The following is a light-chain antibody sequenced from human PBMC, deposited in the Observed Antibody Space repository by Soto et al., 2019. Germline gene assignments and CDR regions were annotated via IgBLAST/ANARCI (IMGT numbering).Light chain of an antibody. CDR3: QQYNDNWT. CDR2: KAS. CDR1: QSISSW. V-gene: IGKV1-5*03. J-gene: IGKJ1*01. Sequence: DIQMTQSPSTLSASVGDRVTITCRASQSISSWLAWYQQKPGKAPRLLIYKASNLESGVPSRFSGSGSGTEFTLTISSLQPDDSATYYCQQYNDNWTFGQGPKVEIK.